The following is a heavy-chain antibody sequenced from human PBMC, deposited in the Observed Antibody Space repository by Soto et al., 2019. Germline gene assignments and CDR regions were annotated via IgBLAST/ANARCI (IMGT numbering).Heavy chain of an antibody. Sequence: EVQLVESGGGLVQPGRSLRLSCAASGFTFDDYAMHWVRQAPGKGLEWVSGISWNSGSIGYTDSVKGRFTISRDNAKNSLYLQMNSLRAEDTALYYCAKDLSPYIAARHNWFDPWGQGTLVTVSS. CDR1: GFTFDDYA. CDR3: AKDLSPYIAARHNWFDP. J-gene: IGHJ5*02. D-gene: IGHD6-6*01. V-gene: IGHV3-9*01. CDR2: ISWNSGSI.